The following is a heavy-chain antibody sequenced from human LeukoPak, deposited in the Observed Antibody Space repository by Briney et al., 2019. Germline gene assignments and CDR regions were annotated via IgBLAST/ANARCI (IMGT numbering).Heavy chain of an antibody. CDR3: AREIYGGNSFVF. Sequence: ASVKVSCKASGYTFTSYAVHWVRQAPGQRLECVGWINVGGGNTGYSQKFQGRVTITRDTTANTAYMELSSLRSEDTAIYYCAREIYGGNSFVFWGQGTLVTVSS. J-gene: IGHJ4*02. CDR2: INVGGGNT. V-gene: IGHV1-3*01. CDR1: GYTFTSYA. D-gene: IGHD4-23*01.